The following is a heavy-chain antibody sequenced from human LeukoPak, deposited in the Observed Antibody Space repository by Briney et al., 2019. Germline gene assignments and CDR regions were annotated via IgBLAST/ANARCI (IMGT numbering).Heavy chain of an antibody. CDR3: ARSGYSSSWYLDYYYYMDV. V-gene: IGHV4-39*07. J-gene: IGHJ6*03. D-gene: IGHD6-13*01. Sequence: PSETLSLTCTVSGGSISSSSYYWGWIRQPPGKGLEWIGEINHSGSTNYNPSLKSRVTISVDTSKNQFSLKLSSVTAADTAVYYCARSGYSSSWYLDYYYYMDVWGKGTTVTVSS. CDR2: INHSGST. CDR1: GGSISSSSYY.